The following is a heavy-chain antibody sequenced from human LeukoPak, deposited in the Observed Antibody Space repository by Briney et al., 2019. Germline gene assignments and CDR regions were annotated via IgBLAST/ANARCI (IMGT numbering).Heavy chain of an antibody. CDR2: INSDGSST. J-gene: IGHJ5*02. D-gene: IGHD5-12*01. CDR1: GFTFSSYW. V-gene: IGHV3-74*01. CDR3: ARDLFGDSGYDLNWFDP. Sequence: GGSLRLSCAASGFTFSSYWMHWVRQAPGKGLVWVSRINSDGSSTSYADSVKGRFTISRDNAKNTLYLQMNSLRAEDTAVYYCARDLFGDSGYDLNWFDPWGQGTLVTVSS.